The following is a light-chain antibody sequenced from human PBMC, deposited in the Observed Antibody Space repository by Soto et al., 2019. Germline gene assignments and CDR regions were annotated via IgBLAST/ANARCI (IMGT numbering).Light chain of an antibody. J-gene: IGLJ3*02. CDR2: EVS. Sequence: QSALTQPASVSGSPGQSITISCTGTSSDVGAYNYVSWYQQHPAKAPKLVIYEVSNRPSGVSNRFSGSKSGDTASLTISGLQAVDEADYYCSSFTSSNTGVFGGGTKLTVL. CDR1: SSDVGAYNY. V-gene: IGLV2-14*01. CDR3: SSFTSSNTGV.